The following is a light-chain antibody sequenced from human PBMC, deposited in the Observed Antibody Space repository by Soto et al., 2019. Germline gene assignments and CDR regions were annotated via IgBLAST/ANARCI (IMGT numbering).Light chain of an antibody. Sequence: DIQMTQSPSSLSASVGDRVTITCRASQSITTYLNSYQQKLGKAPKILIYSSSSLQSGVPSRFSGSGSGTDFTLTISSLQPEDIATYYCQQYDNLPPFTFGQGTRLEI. CDR3: QQYDNLPPFT. CDR1: QSITTY. J-gene: IGKJ5*01. V-gene: IGKV1-39*01. CDR2: SSS.